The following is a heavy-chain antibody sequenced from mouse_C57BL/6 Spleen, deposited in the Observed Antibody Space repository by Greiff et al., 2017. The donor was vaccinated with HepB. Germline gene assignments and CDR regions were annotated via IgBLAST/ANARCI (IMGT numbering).Heavy chain of an antibody. Sequence: EVQLQQSGPELVKPGASVKISCKASGYTFTDYYMNWVKQSHGKSLEWIGDINPNNGGTSYNQKFKGKATLTVDKSSSTAYMELRSLTSEDSAVYYCARLGGIYYDYDDFDYWGQGTTLTVSS. CDR1: GYTFTDYY. V-gene: IGHV1-26*01. J-gene: IGHJ2*01. CDR2: INPNNGGT. D-gene: IGHD2-4*01. CDR3: ARLGGIYYDYDDFDY.